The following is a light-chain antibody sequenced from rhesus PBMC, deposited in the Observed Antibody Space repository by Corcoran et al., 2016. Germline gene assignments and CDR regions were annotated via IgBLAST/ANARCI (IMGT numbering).Light chain of an antibody. CDR1: QSISSW. CDR2: KAF. CDR3: IQYSSSLYS. J-gene: IGKJ2*01. V-gene: IGKV1-22*01. Sequence: DIQMTQSPSSLSAFVGDTVTITFRASQSISSWLYWYQQKPGKAPKLLIYKAFNLQSWVPSRFSGSGSGTDFTLTISSLRPEYFATYYCIQYSSSLYSFGQGTKVEIE.